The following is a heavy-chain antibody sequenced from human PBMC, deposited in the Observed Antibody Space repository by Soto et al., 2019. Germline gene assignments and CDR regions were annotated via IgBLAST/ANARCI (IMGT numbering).Heavy chain of an antibody. CDR1: GFTFSSYP. CDR3: ARGPITQTSFIDH. D-gene: IGHD1-20*01. J-gene: IGHJ4*02. Sequence: PVGSLRLSCEASGFTFSSYPMHWVRQAPGKGLEWVTVISYDGGNQYYAASVKGRFNISRDNSKDPLYLQMHSLRSDDTAVYFCARGPITQTSFIDHWGQGTLVTVSS. CDR2: ISYDGGNQ. V-gene: IGHV3-30-3*01.